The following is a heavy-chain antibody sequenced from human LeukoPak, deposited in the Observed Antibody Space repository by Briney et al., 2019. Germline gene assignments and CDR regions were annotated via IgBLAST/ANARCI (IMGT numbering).Heavy chain of an antibody. CDR3: ARDIGRTRGYSYGPGY. Sequence: PGGSLRLSCAASGFTFSSYAMHWVRQAPGKGLEWVAVIWYDGSNKYYADSVKGRFTISRDNSKNTLYLQMNSLRAEDTAVYYCARDIGRTRGYSYGPGYWGQGTLVTVSS. D-gene: IGHD5-18*01. CDR2: IWYDGSNK. V-gene: IGHV3-33*08. CDR1: GFTFSSYA. J-gene: IGHJ4*02.